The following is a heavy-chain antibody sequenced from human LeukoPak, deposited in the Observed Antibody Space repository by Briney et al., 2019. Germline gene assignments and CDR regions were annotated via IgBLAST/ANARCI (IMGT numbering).Heavy chain of an antibody. CDR2: IIPIFGSS. D-gene: IGHD6-19*01. Sequence: SVKVSCKASGGTFNNYAINWVRQAPGQGLEWMGGIIPIFGSSNYAQKFQGRVTMTEDTSTDTAYMELSSLRSEDTAVYYCATGKGIAVAGNYYYYYYMDVWGKGTTVTVSS. J-gene: IGHJ6*03. CDR1: GGTFNNYA. CDR3: ATGKGIAVAGNYYYYYYMDV. V-gene: IGHV1-69*06.